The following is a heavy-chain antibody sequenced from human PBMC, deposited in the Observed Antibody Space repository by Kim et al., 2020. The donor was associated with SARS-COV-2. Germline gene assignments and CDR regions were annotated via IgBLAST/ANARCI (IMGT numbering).Heavy chain of an antibody. V-gene: IGHV1-8*01. CDR1: GYTFTSYD. J-gene: IGHJ4*02. Sequence: ASVKVSCKASGYTFTSYDINWVRQATGQGLEWMGWMNPNSDNTGYAQKFQGRVTMTRNTSISTAYMELSSLRSEDTAVYYCARDRGLLWFGELLGWGQGTLVTVSS. CDR2: MNPNSDNT. D-gene: IGHD3-10*01. CDR3: ARDRGLLWFGELLG.